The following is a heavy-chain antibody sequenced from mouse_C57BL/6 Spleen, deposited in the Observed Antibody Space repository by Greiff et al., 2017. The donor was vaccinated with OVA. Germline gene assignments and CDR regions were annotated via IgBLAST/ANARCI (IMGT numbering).Heavy chain of an antibody. D-gene: IGHD2-3*01. CDR1: GFSLTSYG. CDR2: IWSGGST. CDR3: AKKTDGYYGAMDY. Sequence: QVTLKESGPGLVQPSQSLSITCTVSGFSLTSYGVHWVRQSPGKGLLWLGVIWSGGSTDYNAAFMSRLSITKENSKSQVFFKMNSLQADDTAIYYCAKKTDGYYGAMDYWGQGTSVTVSS. V-gene: IGHV2-5*01. J-gene: IGHJ4*01.